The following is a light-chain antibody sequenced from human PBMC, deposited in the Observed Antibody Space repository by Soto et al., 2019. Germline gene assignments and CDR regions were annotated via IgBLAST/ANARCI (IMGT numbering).Light chain of an antibody. CDR3: QQYNTWPPIT. J-gene: IGKJ5*01. CDR1: QSVSSSY. Sequence: EIVLTQSPGTLSLSPGERATLSCRASQSVSSSYLVWHQQKPGQAPRLLIYAASRRATGIPDRFSGSGSGTDFTLTISRLEPEDFAVYYCQQYNTWPPITFGQGTRLET. CDR2: AAS. V-gene: IGKV3-20*01.